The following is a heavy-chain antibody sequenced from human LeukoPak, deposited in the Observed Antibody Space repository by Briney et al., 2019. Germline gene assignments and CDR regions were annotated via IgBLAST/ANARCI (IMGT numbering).Heavy chain of an antibody. CDR2: VCWNSGSI. Sequence: PGGSLRLSCAASGFTFDDYAMHWVRQVPGKGLEWVSGVCWNSGSIGYADSVKGRFTISRDNAKNSLYLQMNSLRAEDTALYYCTKDIDGDYRFGVDFWGQGTLVTVSS. J-gene: IGHJ4*02. CDR1: GFTFDDYA. CDR3: TKDIDGDYRFGVDF. D-gene: IGHD4-17*01. V-gene: IGHV3-9*01.